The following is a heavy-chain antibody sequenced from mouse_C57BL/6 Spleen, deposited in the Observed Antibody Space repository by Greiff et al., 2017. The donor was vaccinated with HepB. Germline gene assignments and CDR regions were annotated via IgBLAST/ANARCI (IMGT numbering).Heavy chain of an antibody. CDR1: GYSITSGYY. J-gene: IGHJ1*03. V-gene: IGHV3-6*01. CDR3: ARDRVGITTVVAEYFDV. CDR2: ISYDGSN. Sequence: DVKLQESGPGLVKPSQSLSLTCSVTGYSITSGYYWNWIRQFPGNKLEWMGYISYDGSNNYNPSLKNRISITRDTSKNQFFLKLNSVTTEDTATYYCARDRVGITTVVAEYFDVWGTGTTVTVSS. D-gene: IGHD1-1*01.